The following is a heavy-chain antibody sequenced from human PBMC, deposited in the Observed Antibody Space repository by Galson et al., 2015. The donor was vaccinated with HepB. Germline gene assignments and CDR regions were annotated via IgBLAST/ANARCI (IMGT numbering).Heavy chain of an antibody. Sequence: CAISGDSVSSHSAAWNWIRQSPSRGLEWLGRTYYRSKWYNDYAVSVKSRITINPDTSKNQFSLQLNSVTPEDTAVYYCARDPVGYGDYEGVYNWFDPWGQGTLVTVSS. CDR3: ARDPVGYGDYEGVYNWFDP. CDR2: TYYRSKWYN. CDR1: GDSVSSHSAA. J-gene: IGHJ5*02. V-gene: IGHV6-1*01. D-gene: IGHD4-17*01.